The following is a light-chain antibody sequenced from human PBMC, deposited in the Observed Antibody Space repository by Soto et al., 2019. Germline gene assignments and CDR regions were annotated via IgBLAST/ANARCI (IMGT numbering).Light chain of an antibody. J-gene: IGLJ3*02. CDR2: EVR. CDR3: SAYTARSTLV. Sequence: QSALAQPASVSGSAGQSITISCSGTMRDVGAYNLVSWYQQHPGTAPKLIIYEVRNRPSGIPSRFSGSRSGNTASLTISGLQPEDEGDYYCSAYTARSTLVFGGGTKVTVL. V-gene: IGLV2-14*01. CDR1: MRDVGAYNL.